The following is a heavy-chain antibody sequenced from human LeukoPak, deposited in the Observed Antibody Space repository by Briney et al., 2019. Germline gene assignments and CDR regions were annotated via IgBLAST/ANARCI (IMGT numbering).Heavy chain of an antibody. CDR2: IYTSGST. CDR1: GGSFSNYY. J-gene: IGHJ6*02. Sequence: PSEPLSLPCTGSGGSFSNYYWSWIRPPAGKGLEGIVRIYTSGSTNYNPSVKSRVTMSVDTSNNQSSLKLTSVTAADTAVYYCARHPPQYYGMDVWGQGTTVTVSS. CDR3: ARHPPQYYGMDV. V-gene: IGHV4-4*07.